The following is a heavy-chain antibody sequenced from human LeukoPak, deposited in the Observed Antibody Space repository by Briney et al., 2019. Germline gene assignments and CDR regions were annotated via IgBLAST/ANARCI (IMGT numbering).Heavy chain of an antibody. CDR3: ARVRGYYGSGSYTY. J-gene: IGHJ4*02. CDR1: GGSFSGYY. V-gene: IGHV4-34*01. CDR2: INHSGST. Sequence: NPSETLSLTCAVYGGSFSGYYWSWIRQPPGKGLGWIGEINHSGSTNYNPSLKSRVTISVDTSKNQFSLKLSSVTAADTAVYYCARVRGYYGSGSYTYWGQGTLVTVSS. D-gene: IGHD3-10*01.